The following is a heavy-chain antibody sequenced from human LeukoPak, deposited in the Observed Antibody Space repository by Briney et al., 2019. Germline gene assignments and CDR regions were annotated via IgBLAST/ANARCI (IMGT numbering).Heavy chain of an antibody. J-gene: IGHJ5*02. D-gene: IGHD6-6*01. CDR1: GYTFTGYS. Sequence: GASVKVSCTSSGYTFTGYSMHWVRQAPGQGLEWMGWINPNSGGTHYAQKFQGRVTMTRDTSINTAYMELSRLRSDDTAIYYCARGSSIVTSTIDWFDPWGQGALVAVSS. CDR2: INPNSGGT. V-gene: IGHV1-2*02. CDR3: ARGSSIVTSTIDWFDP.